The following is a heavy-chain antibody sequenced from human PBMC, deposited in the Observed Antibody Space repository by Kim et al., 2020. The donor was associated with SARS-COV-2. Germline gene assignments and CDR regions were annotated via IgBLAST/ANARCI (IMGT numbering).Heavy chain of an antibody. J-gene: IGHJ4*02. Sequence: GGSLRLSCAASGFTVSSNYMSWVRQAPGKGLEWVSVIYSGGSTYYADSVKGRFTISRDNSKNTLYLQMNSLRAEDTAVYYCAREGSGYPKLDYWGQGTLVTVSS. CDR3: AREGSGYPKLDY. CDR2: IYSGGST. V-gene: IGHV3-53*01. CDR1: GFTVSSNY. D-gene: IGHD3-22*01.